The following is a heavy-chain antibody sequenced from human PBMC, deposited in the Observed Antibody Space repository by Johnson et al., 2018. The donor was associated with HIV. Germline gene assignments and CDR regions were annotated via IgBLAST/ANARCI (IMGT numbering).Heavy chain of an antibody. CDR1: GFTFDDYA. CDR2: IRWHGGRT. V-gene: IGHV3-20*04. Sequence: VQLVESGGGVVRPGGSLRLSCAASGFTFDDYAMIWVRQAPGKGLEWVSGIRWHGGRTSYADSVKGRFTISRDNAKNSLYLQMNSLRPEDTALYYCARGVGSIVGAMSTFDIWGQGTMVTVSS. J-gene: IGHJ3*02. CDR3: ARGVGSIVGAMSTFDI. D-gene: IGHD1-26*01.